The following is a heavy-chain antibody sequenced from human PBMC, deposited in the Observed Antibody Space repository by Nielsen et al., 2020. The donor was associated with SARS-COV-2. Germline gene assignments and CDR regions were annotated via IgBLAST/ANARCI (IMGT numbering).Heavy chain of an antibody. CDR1: GGSISSSSYY. Sequence: SETLSLTCTVSGGSISSSSYYWGWIRQPPGKGLEWIGSIYYSGSTNYNPSLKSRVTISVDTSKNQFSLKLSSVTAADTAVYYCARGSRPPKRYCSSTSCYKAGIAAGRPYDYWGQGTLVTVSS. V-gene: IGHV4-39*07. CDR3: ARGSRPPKRYCSSTSCYKAGIAAGRPYDY. J-gene: IGHJ4*02. D-gene: IGHD2-2*02. CDR2: IYYSGST.